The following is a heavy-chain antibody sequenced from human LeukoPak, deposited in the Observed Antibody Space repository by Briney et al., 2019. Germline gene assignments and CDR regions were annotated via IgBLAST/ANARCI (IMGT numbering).Heavy chain of an antibody. D-gene: IGHD2-21*01. CDR1: EFTFSRFA. CDR3: AKHLGSHSFLFYYMDV. CDR2: LSGSGGAT. J-gene: IGHJ6*03. V-gene: IGHV3-23*01. Sequence: GGFLRLSCEASEFTFSRFAMSWIRQPPGTGLEWVSTLSGSGGATYYADSVKGRFTTSRDNSKDTLSLQMDNLRADDTAVYYCAKHLGSHSFLFYYMDVWGKGTSVIVSS.